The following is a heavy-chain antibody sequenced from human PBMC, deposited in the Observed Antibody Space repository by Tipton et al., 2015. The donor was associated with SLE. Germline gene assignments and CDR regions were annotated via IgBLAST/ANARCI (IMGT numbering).Heavy chain of an antibody. J-gene: IGHJ3*02. CDR3: ARDLPQSGGDAFNI. D-gene: IGHD3-16*01. V-gene: IGHV4-59*11. CDR2: IYYSGST. Sequence: TLSLTCTVSGGSLSSHYWSWIRQPPGKGLEWIGYIYYSGSTNYNPPLKSRVTISVDTSKNQFSLKLSSVTAADTAAYYCARDLPQSGGDAFNIWGQGTMVTVSS. CDR1: GGSLSSHY.